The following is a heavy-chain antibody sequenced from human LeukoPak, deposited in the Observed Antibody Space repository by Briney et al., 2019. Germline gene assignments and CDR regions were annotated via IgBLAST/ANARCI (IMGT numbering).Heavy chain of an antibody. Sequence: PSETLSLTCAVSGGSISSSNWWSWVRQPPGKGLEWIGEIYHSGSTNYNPSLKSRVTISVDKSKNQFSLKLSSVTAADTAVYYCASLNYDFSHTPHTSKYYFDYWGQGTLVTVSS. CDR1: GGSISSSNW. J-gene: IGHJ4*02. CDR2: IYHSGST. D-gene: IGHD3-3*01. V-gene: IGHV4-4*02. CDR3: ASLNYDFSHTPHTSKYYFDY.